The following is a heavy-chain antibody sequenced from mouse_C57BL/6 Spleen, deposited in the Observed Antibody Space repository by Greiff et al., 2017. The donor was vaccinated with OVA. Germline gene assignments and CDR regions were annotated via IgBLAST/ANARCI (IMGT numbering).Heavy chain of an antibody. CDR3: AKNRVYYGSSEEGYFDV. V-gene: IGHV2-5*01. D-gene: IGHD1-1*01. J-gene: IGHJ1*03. CDR2: IWRGGST. Sequence: VKLQESGPGLVQPSQSLSITCTVSGFSLTSYGVHWVRQSPGKGLEWLGVIWRGGSTDYNAAFMSRLSITKDNSKSQVFFKMNSLQADDTAIYYCAKNRVYYGSSEEGYFDVWGTGTTVTVSS. CDR1: GFSLTSYG.